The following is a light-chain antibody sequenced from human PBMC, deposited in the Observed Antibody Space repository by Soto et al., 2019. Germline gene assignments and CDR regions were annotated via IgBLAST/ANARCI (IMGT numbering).Light chain of an antibody. Sequence: QSALTQPASVSGSPGQSITISCAGTSSDVGVYDFVSWYQQHTGKAPKLLIYDVNNRPAGISNRFSGSKSGNTASLTISGLQAEDEADYYCSSYTTSTTRVFGGGTQVTVL. V-gene: IGLV2-14*03. CDR1: SSDVGVYDF. CDR3: SSYTTSTTRV. J-gene: IGLJ2*01. CDR2: DVN.